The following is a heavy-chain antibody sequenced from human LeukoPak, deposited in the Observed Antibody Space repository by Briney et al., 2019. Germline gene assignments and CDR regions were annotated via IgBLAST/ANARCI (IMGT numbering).Heavy chain of an antibody. CDR1: GFTFSSYD. Sequence: GVSPRLSRAASGFTFSSYDMHWVRQAPGKGLEWAAFIRYDGSNKYYADSVKGRFTISRDNSKNTLYLQMNSLRAEDTAVYDCAKGTDYCSSTSCYYMDVWGKGTTVTISS. CDR2: IRYDGSNK. V-gene: IGHV3-30*02. J-gene: IGHJ6*03. CDR3: AKGTDYCSSTSCYYMDV. D-gene: IGHD2-2*01.